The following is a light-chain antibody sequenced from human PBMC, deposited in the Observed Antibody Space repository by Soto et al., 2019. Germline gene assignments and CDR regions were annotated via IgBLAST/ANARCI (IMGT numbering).Light chain of an antibody. V-gene: IGLV4-69*01. CDR2: LDSDGSH. CDR3: QTWGTGIQVG. Sequence: QLVLTQSPSAAASLGASVKLTCTLSSGHSSYAIAWHQQQPEKGPRYLMKLDSDGSHTKGDAIPDRVSGSSSGAERYHTISSLQSDYAADDYCQTWGTGIQVGFGRGTKLTVL. J-gene: IGLJ2*01. CDR1: SGHSSYA.